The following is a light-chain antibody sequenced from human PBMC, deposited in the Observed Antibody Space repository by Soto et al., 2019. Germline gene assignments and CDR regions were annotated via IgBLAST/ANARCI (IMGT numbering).Light chain of an antibody. CDR2: EDD. J-gene: IGLJ2*01. CDR1: SGSIASKD. Sequence: NFMLTQPHSVSASPGKTVTISCTRSSGSIASKDVQWYQQRPGSSPNTVIYEDDQRPSGVPDRFSGSIDSSSNSASLTISGLKTEDEADYYCHSYDGRDVVFGGGTKLTVL. CDR3: HSYDGRDVV. V-gene: IGLV6-57*01.